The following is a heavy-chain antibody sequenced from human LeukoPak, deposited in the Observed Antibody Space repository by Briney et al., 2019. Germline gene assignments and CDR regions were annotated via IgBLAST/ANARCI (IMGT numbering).Heavy chain of an antibody. CDR1: GGSISSYY. CDR3: ARGLGGSYWSYNWFDP. D-gene: IGHD1-26*01. J-gene: IGHJ5*02. V-gene: IGHV4-59*01. Sequence: SETLSLTCTVSGGSISSYYWSWIRQPPGKGLEWIGYIYYSGSTKYNPSLKSRVTISVDTSKNQFSLKLSSVTAADTAVYYCARGLGGSYWSYNWFDPWGQGTLSPSPQ. CDR2: IYYSGST.